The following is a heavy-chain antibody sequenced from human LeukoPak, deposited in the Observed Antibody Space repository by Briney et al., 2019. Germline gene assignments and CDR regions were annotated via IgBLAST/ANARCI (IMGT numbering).Heavy chain of an antibody. CDR3: ARGGETGTTFYYYYYMDV. D-gene: IGHD1-7*01. CDR1: GFTFSSYS. J-gene: IGHJ6*03. CDR2: ISSSSSYI. V-gene: IGHV3-21*01. Sequence: GGSLRLSCAASGFTFSSYSMNWVRQAPGKGLEWVSSISSSSSYIYYADSVKGRFTISRDNAKNSLYLQMNSLRAEDTAVYYCARGGETGTTFYYYYYMDVWGKGTTVTVSS.